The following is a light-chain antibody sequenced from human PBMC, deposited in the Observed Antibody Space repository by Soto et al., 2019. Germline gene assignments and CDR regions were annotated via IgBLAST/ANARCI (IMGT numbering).Light chain of an antibody. CDR2: DAS. V-gene: IGKV3-11*01. Sequence: EIVLTQSPATLSLSPGERATLSCRASQSVSSYLAWYQQKPGQAPRLLIYDASNRATGIPARFSGSGSGTDFTLTISSLEPEDFAVYYCQQRSNWPWGTFGQGPKLEIK. CDR1: QSVSSY. J-gene: IGKJ2*01. CDR3: QQRSNWPWGT.